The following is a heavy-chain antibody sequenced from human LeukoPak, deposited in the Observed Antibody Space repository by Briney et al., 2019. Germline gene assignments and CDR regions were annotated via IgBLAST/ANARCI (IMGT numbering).Heavy chain of an antibody. Sequence: GASVKVSCKASGYTFTSYDINWVRQVTGQGFEWMGWMNPNSGNTGYVQKFQGRVTMTRDTSIGTAYMELSSLRSEDTAVYYCARGNDSRDPPHFDYWGQGTLVTVSS. V-gene: IGHV1-8*01. CDR3: ARGNDSRDPPHFDY. CDR2: MNPNSGNT. D-gene: IGHD3-16*01. J-gene: IGHJ4*02. CDR1: GYTFTSYD.